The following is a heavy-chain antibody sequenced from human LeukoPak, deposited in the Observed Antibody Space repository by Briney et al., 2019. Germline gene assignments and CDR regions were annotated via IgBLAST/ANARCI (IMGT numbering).Heavy chain of an antibody. CDR3: AREPLVGSPYYGDYPDGFDY. CDR1: GYTFTGYY. J-gene: IGHJ4*02. CDR2: INPNSCST. Sequence: ASVKVSCKGTGYTFTGYYMHWVGQARGQGVEWMGWINPNSCSTRYAQKLQGRVTMLRDTFISTAYMELSRLRSDATAVYYCAREPLVGSPYYGDYPDGFDYWGQGTLVTVSS. V-gene: IGHV1-2*02. D-gene: IGHD4-17*01.